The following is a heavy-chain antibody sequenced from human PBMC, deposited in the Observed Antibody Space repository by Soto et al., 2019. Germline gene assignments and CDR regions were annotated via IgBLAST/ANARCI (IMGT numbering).Heavy chain of an antibody. CDR2: IYTSGST. Sequence: SETLSLTCTVSGGSISSYYWSWIRQPAGKGLEWIGRIYTSGSTNYNPSLKSRVTMSVDTSKNQFSLKLSSVTAADTAVYYCARARIAARPRRWHGMDVWGQGTKVIVSS. V-gene: IGHV4-4*07. CDR3: ARARIAARPRRWHGMDV. CDR1: GGSISSYY. J-gene: IGHJ6*02. D-gene: IGHD6-6*01.